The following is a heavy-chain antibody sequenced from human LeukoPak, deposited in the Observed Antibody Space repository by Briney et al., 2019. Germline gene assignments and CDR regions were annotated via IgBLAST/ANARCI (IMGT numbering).Heavy chain of an antibody. D-gene: IGHD3-16*01. Sequence: GGSLRLSCAASGFTFKSSWMHWVRQPPGRGPVWVSRISSDGTNTRYADSVRGRLTVSRDNAKNTLYLQMNSLRVEHWAVYYCARDWGGSGPASHDYWGEGTLVTVSS. V-gene: IGHV3-74*01. CDR1: GFTFKSSW. CDR2: ISSDGTNT. J-gene: IGHJ4*02. CDR3: ARDWGGSGPASHDY.